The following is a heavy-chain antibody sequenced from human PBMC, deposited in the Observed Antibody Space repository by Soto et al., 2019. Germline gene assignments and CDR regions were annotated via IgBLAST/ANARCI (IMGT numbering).Heavy chain of an antibody. Sequence: SVKVSFKASGGTFISYSISWVRRAPGQGLEWMGGIIPIFGTANYAQKFQGRVTITADESTSTAYMELSSLRSEDTAVYYCARHESIAARSGSQVSGMDVWGQGTTVTVSS. D-gene: IGHD6-6*01. V-gene: IGHV1-69*13. CDR3: ARHESIAARSGSQVSGMDV. J-gene: IGHJ6*02. CDR2: IIPIFGTA. CDR1: GGTFISYS.